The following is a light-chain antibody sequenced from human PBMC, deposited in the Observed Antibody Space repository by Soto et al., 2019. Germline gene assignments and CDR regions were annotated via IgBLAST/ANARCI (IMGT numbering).Light chain of an antibody. Sequence: QSVLTQSPSASASLGASVKLTCTLSSGHSNYAIAWHQQQPEKGPRYLMKLNSDGSHTTGDGIPDRFSGSSSGAERYLTISSLQSEDEADYYCQTWGTASLFGGGTKVTVL. V-gene: IGLV4-69*01. CDR3: QTWGTASL. CDR1: SGHSNYA. J-gene: IGLJ2*01. CDR2: LNSDGSH.